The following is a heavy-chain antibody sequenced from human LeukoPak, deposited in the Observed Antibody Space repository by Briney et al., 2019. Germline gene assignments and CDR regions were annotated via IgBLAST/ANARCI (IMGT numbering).Heavy chain of an antibody. V-gene: IGHV3-11*01. CDR2: ISSSGSTI. CDR1: GFTYSDYY. Sequence: GGSLRLSCAASGFTYSDYYMSWIRQVPGKGLEWVSYISSSGSTIYYADSVKGRFTISRDNAKNSLYLQMNSLRAEDTAVYYCARDTERNYYDSSGSIGGYDYWGQGTLVTVSS. CDR3: ARDTERNYYDSSGSIGGYDY. D-gene: IGHD3-22*01. J-gene: IGHJ4*02.